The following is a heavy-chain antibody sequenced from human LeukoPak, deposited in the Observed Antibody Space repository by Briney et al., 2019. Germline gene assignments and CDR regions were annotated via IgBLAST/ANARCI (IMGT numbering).Heavy chain of an antibody. J-gene: IGHJ6*02. CDR1: GFTFSSYP. V-gene: IGHV3-30-3*01. CDR2: ISYDGSNK. D-gene: IGHD4-17*01. Sequence: QPGGSLRLSCAASGFTFSSYPMHWVRQAPGKGLEWVSVISYDGSNKYYADSVKGRFTISRDNSKNMFYVQINSLRPEDTAVYYCARGFPYDDPTEGYYYLMDVWGQGTTVTVSS. CDR3: ARGFPYDDPTEGYYYLMDV.